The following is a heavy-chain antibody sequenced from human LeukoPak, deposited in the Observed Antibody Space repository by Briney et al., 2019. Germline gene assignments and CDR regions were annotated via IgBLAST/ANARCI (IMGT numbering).Heavy chain of an antibody. Sequence: SETLSLTCTVSGASLSSSSWTWIRQPPGKGLECIGFIYYSGTAHYHPSLKSRVTISLDTSKNQFSLRLSSVTAADTAVYYCARHLLSGWSDYWGQGTLVTVS. J-gene: IGHJ4*02. CDR1: GASLSSSS. CDR3: ARHLLSGWSDY. D-gene: IGHD6-19*01. CDR2: IYYSGTA. V-gene: IGHV4-59*08.